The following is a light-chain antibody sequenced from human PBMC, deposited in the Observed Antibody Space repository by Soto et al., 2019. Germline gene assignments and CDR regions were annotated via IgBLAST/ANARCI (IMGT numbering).Light chain of an antibody. CDR2: EVS. Sequence: QSVLTQPASVSGSPGQSITISCTGTSSDVGAYEFVSWYQHHPGKAPKLIIYEVSDRPSGVSDRFSGSKSGNTASLTISGLQTEDEADYYCSSYTGIPTVVFGGGTKLTVL. CDR3: SSYTGIPTVV. CDR1: SSDVGAYEF. V-gene: IGLV2-14*01. J-gene: IGLJ2*01.